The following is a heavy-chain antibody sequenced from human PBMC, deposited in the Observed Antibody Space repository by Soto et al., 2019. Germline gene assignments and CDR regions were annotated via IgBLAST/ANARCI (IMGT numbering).Heavy chain of an antibody. CDR2: MNSDGSTT. J-gene: IGHJ4*02. V-gene: IGHV3-74*01. Sequence: VGSLRLSCAASGFTFGNYWMHWVRQAPGKGLEWVSRMNSDGSTTNYADSVKGRFTVSRDNAKNTLYLQMNSLRAEDTAVYYCATAEVDYWGPGTLVTVSS. CDR1: GFTFGNYW. CDR3: ATAEVDY.